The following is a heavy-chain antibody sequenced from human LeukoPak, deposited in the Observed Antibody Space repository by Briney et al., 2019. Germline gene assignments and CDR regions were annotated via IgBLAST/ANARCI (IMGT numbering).Heavy chain of an antibody. CDR3: ARDSPRYSYYYDSSGYYKN. D-gene: IGHD3-22*01. CDR1: GFTFSSYW. Sequence: QPGGSLRLSCAASGFTFSSYWMHWVRQAPGKGLEWVSVIYSGGSTYYADSAKGRFTISRDNSKNTLYLQMNSLRAEDRAVYYCARDSPRYSYYYDSSGYYKNWGQGTLVTVSS. V-gene: IGHV3-66*01. J-gene: IGHJ4*02. CDR2: IYSGGST.